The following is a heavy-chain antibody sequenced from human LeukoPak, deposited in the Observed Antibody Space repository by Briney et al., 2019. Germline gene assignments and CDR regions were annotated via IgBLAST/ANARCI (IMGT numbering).Heavy chain of an antibody. J-gene: IGHJ6*02. D-gene: IGHD6-6*01. CDR3: ARGGQLGFYYYYGMDV. CDR1: GGSISSGSYY. V-gene: IGHV4-61*02. Sequence: SETLSLTCTVSGGSISSGSYYWSWIRQPAGKGLEWIGRIYTSGSTNYNPSLKSRVTISVDTSKNQFSLKLSSVTAADTAVYYCARGGQLGFYYYYGMDVWGQGTTVTVSS. CDR2: IYTSGST.